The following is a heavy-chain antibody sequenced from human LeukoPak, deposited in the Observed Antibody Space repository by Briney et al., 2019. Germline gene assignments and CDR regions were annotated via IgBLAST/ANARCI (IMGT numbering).Heavy chain of an antibody. V-gene: IGHV3-30*02. Sequence: PGGSLTLSCAASGFTFSSYGMHWVRQAPGKGLEWVAFIRYDGSNKYYADSVKGRFTISRDNSKNTLYLQMNSLRAEDTAVYYCAKDLRQQRMGDNWFDPWGQGTLVTVSS. CDR2: IRYDGSNK. J-gene: IGHJ5*02. CDR1: GFTFSSYG. CDR3: AKDLRQQRMGDNWFDP. D-gene: IGHD6-13*01.